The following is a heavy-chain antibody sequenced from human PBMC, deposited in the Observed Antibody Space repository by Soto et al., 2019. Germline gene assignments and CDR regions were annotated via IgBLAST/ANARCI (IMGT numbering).Heavy chain of an antibody. V-gene: IGHV3-30*18. Sequence: QVQLVESGGGVVQPGRSLRLSCAASGFTFSSYGMHWVRQAPGKGLAWVAVISYDGSNKYYADSVKGRFTISRDNSKNTLYLQMTSVRAEDTAVYYCAKDLVTMVRGVIITRWGGMEVWGGGTTVSVSS. J-gene: IGHJ6*04. CDR3: AKDLVTMVRGVIITRWGGMEV. CDR1: GFTFSSYG. CDR2: ISYDGSNK. D-gene: IGHD3-10*01.